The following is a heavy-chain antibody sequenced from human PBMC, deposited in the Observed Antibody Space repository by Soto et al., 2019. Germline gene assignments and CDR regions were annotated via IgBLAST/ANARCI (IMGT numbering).Heavy chain of an antibody. CDR1: GGTFSSYA. Sequence: ASVKVSCKASGGTFSSYAISWVRQAPGQGLEWMGGIIPIFGTANYAQKFQGRVTITADESTSTAYMELSSLRSEDTAVYYCARERSSSYYHGMDVWGQGTTVTVSS. CDR3: ARERSSSYYHGMDV. CDR2: IIPIFGTA. D-gene: IGHD6-6*01. J-gene: IGHJ6*02. V-gene: IGHV1-69*13.